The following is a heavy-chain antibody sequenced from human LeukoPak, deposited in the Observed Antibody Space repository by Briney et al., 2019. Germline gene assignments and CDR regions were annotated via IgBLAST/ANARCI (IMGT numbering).Heavy chain of an antibody. J-gene: IGHJ6*02. CDR1: GGTFSSYT. CDR3: ARDGVVRPPDCSSTSCPYNYYYYGMDV. D-gene: IGHD2-2*01. Sequence: SVKVSCKASGGTFSSYTISWVRQAPGQGLEWMGRIIPILGIAYYAQKFQGRVTITADKSTSTAYMELSSLRSEDTAVYYCARDGVVRPPDCSSTSCPYNYYYYGMDVWGQGTTVTVSS. CDR2: IIPILGIA. V-gene: IGHV1-69*02.